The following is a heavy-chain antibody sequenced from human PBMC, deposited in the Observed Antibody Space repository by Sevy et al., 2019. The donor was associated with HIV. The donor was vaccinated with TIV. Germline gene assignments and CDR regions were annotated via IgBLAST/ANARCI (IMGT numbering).Heavy chain of an antibody. CDR2: ISYDGSNK. Sequence: GGSLRLSCAASGFTFSSYAMHWVRQAPGKGLEWVAVISYDGSNKYYADSVKGRFTISRDNSKNTLYLQMNSLRAEDTAVYYCAGVRLGGGYYYYYGMDVWGQGTTVTVSS. CDR3: AGVRLGGGYYYYYGMDV. CDR1: GFTFSSYA. V-gene: IGHV3-30-3*01. J-gene: IGHJ6*02. D-gene: IGHD3-16*01.